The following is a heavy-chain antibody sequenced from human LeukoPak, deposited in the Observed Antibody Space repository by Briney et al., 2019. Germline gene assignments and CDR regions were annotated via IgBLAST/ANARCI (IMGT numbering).Heavy chain of an antibody. CDR2: IYYSGST. Sequence: SETLSITCTVSGGSISSSSYYWGWIRQPPGKGLEWIGSIYYSGSTYYNPSLKSRVTISVDTSKNQFSLKLSSVTAADTAVYYCARGGGSSWDDPWGQGTLVTVSS. J-gene: IGHJ5*02. D-gene: IGHD6-13*01. CDR3: ARGGGSSWDDP. CDR1: GGSISSSSYY. V-gene: IGHV4-39*07.